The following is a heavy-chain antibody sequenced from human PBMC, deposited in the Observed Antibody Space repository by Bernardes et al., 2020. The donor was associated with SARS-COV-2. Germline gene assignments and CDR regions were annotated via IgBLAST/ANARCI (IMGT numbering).Heavy chain of an antibody. Sequence: SETLSLTCTVSGGSISGSYWSWIRQPPGKGLEWIGSIYYSGITNYNPSLKSRITISLDTPNNQFPLKLSSVTTADTAVYYCARARVPGGFWGQGTLVTVSS. J-gene: IGHJ4*02. D-gene: IGHD3-16*01. CDR3: ARARVPGGF. CDR2: IYYSGIT. V-gene: IGHV4-59*01. CDR1: GGSISGSY.